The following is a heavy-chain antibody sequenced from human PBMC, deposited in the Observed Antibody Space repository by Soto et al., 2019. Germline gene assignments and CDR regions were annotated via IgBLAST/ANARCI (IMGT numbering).Heavy chain of an antibody. CDR1: GGSISSSSYY. CDR2: IYYSGST. CDR3: ARGPSSTQRDYYYYYMDV. Sequence: SETLSLTCTVSGGSISSSSYYWGWIRQPPGKGLEWIGSIYYSGSTYYNPSLKSRVTISVDTSKNQFSLKLSSVTAADTAVYYCARGPSSTQRDYYYYYMDVWGKGTTVTVSS. J-gene: IGHJ6*03. D-gene: IGHD6-13*01. V-gene: IGHV4-39*01.